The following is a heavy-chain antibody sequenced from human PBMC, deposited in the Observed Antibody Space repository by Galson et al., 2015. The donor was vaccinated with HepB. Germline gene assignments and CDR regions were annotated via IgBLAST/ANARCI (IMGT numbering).Heavy chain of an antibody. J-gene: IGHJ3*02. CDR3: ARDKRRNREEGYSGYDSSAYDI. D-gene: IGHD5-12*01. CDR1: GFTFNSYW. V-gene: IGHV3-7*03. CDR2: IQDNENKK. Sequence: SLRLSCAASGFTFNSYWMTWVRQAPGKGLEWVATIQDNENKKYYLESVKGRFTISRDNARNSLYLQMNSLRAEDTALYYCARDKRRNREEGYSGYDSSAYDIWGQGTMVTVSS.